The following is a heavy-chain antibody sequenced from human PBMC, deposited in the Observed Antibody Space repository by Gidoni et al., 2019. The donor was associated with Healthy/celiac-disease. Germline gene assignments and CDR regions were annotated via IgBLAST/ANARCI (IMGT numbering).Heavy chain of an antibody. Sequence: EVQLVESGGGLVKPGGSLRLSCSASGFTFSSYSMNWVRQAPGKGLEWVSSIRSSSSYIYYADSVKGRFTISRDNAKNSLYLQMNSLRAEDTAVYYCARDHTVRGNDAFDIWGQGTMVTVSS. V-gene: IGHV3-21*01. D-gene: IGHD2-2*02. CDR1: GFTFSSYS. CDR3: ARDHTVRGNDAFDI. J-gene: IGHJ3*02. CDR2: IRSSSSYI.